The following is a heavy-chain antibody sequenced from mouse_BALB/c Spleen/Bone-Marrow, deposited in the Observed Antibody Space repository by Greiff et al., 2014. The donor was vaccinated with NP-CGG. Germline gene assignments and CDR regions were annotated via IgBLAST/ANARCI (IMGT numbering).Heavy chain of an antibody. J-gene: IGHJ2*01. Sequence: VKLMESGAELMKPGASVKISCKATGYTFSHYWIEWVKQRPGHGLEWIGEILPGTGSTKCNEKFKGKATITADTSSSTAYMQLSSLTSEDSAVYYCTRSLRRYFDYWGQGTTLTVSS. CDR2: ILPGTGST. V-gene: IGHV1-9*01. D-gene: IGHD1-2*01. CDR3: TRSLRRYFDY. CDR1: GYTFSHYW.